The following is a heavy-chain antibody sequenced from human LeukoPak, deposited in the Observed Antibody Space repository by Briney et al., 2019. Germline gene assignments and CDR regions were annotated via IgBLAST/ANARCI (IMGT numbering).Heavy chain of an antibody. J-gene: IGHJ4*02. V-gene: IGHV4-4*07. CDR3: ASSFLRYCSGGSCYWAFDY. CDR1: GGSISSYY. Sequence: SETLSLTCTVSGGSISSYYWSWIRQPAGKGLEWIGRLHTSGSINYEPSLESRVTMSVDTAKNQFSLKLTSVTAADTAVYYCASSFLRYCSGGSCYWAFDYWGQGTLVTVSS. CDR2: LHTSGSI. D-gene: IGHD2-15*01.